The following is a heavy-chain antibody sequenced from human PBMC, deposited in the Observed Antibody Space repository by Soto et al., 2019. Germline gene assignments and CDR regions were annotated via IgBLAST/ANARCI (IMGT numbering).Heavy chain of an antibody. D-gene: IGHD3-10*01. CDR1: GYTFTSYG. CDR2: ISAYNGNT. Sequence: QVQLVQSGAEVKKPGASVKVSCKASGYTFTSYGISWVRQAPGQGLEWMGWISAYNGNTNYAQKVQGKVTMTTDTSTSTAYMELRSLRSDDTAVYYCARDYGPQGPNYYGMDVWGQGTTVTVSS. J-gene: IGHJ6*02. CDR3: ARDYGPQGPNYYGMDV. V-gene: IGHV1-18*01.